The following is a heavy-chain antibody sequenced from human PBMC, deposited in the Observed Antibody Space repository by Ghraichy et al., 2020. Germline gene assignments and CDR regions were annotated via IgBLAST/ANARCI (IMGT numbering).Heavy chain of an antibody. D-gene: IGHD3-10*01. J-gene: IGHJ5*02. CDR1: GVSITSYY. V-gene: IGHV4-59*01. CDR2: MYSGGSP. Sequence: ESLNISCTVSGVSITSYYWSWIRQPPGEGLEWIGSMYSGGSPKYNPSLKSRVTISIDTSNNQFSLRLNSVTAAETAIYYCARGYYGSGSYRFDPWGQGTLVAVSS. CDR3: ARGYYGSGSYRFDP.